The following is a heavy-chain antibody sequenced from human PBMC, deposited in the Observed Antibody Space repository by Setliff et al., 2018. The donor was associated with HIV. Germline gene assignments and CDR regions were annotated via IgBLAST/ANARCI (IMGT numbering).Heavy chain of an antibody. V-gene: IGHV4-59*01. CDR2: IYYSGST. J-gene: IGHJ6*02. CDR1: GGSISSYY. Sequence: KTSETLSLTCTVSGGSISSYYWSWIRQPPGKGLEWIGYIYYSGSTNYNPSLKSRVTISVDTSKNQFSLKLSSVTAADTAVYYCARDSPGPQYYYYGMDAWGQGTTVTVSS. CDR3: ARDSPGPQYYYYGMDA.